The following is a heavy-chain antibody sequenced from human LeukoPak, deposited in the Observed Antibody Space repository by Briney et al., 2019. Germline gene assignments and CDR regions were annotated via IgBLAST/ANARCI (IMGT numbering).Heavy chain of an antibody. D-gene: IGHD6-13*01. J-gene: IGHJ4*02. CDR1: GYTFTGYY. CDR3: ARMYSSSHFPFDY. CDR2: INPKTGGT. V-gene: IGHV1-2*02. Sequence: GASVKVSCKASGYTFTGYYMHWVRQAPGQGLEWMGWINPKTGGTKYAQSFQVRVTMTRDTSISTAYMELSRLRSDDTAVYYCARMYSSSHFPFDYWGQGTLVTVSS.